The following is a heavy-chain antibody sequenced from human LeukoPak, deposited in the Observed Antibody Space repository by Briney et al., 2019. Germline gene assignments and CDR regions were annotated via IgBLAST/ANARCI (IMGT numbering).Heavy chain of an antibody. D-gene: IGHD6-19*01. CDR3: TKGRHLGGSCGWYEFDY. Sequence: PGGSLRLFCAASGFTFSSYGMHWVRQAPGKGLECVAVVSYDRSNKFYVDSVKGRFTISRDNSKNTLYLQMNSLRAEDTAVYYCTKGRHLGGSCGWYEFDYWGQGTLVTVSS. J-gene: IGHJ4*02. CDR1: GFTFSSYG. V-gene: IGHV3-30*18. CDR2: VSYDRSNK.